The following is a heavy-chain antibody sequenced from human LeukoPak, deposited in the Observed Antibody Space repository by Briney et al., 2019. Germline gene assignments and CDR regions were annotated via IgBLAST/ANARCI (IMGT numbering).Heavy chain of an antibody. D-gene: IGHD3-9*01. CDR1: GFTFSSYS. CDR2: ISSSSSYI. CDR3: ARDLLRYFDWYFDY. Sequence: GGSLRLSCAASGFTFSSYSMNWVRQAPGKGLEWVSSISSSSSYIYYADSVKGRFTISRDNAKNSLYLQMNSLRAEDTAVYYCARDLLRYFDWYFDYWGQGTLVTVSS. J-gene: IGHJ4*02. V-gene: IGHV3-21*01.